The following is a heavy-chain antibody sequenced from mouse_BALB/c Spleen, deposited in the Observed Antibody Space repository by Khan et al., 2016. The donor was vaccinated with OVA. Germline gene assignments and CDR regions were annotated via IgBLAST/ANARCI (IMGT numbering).Heavy chain of an antibody. V-gene: IGHV3-2*02. J-gene: IGHJ3*01. D-gene: IGHD4-1*01. CDR2: IGYSGST. CDR1: GYSITSDYA. Sequence: EVQLQESGPGLVKPSQSLSLTCTVTGYSITSDYAWNWIRQFPGNKLGWMGYIGYSGSTSSNPSLKSRISITRDTSKNQFFLRLNSVTNESTATYYCARLGPGFAYWGQGTLVTVSA. CDR3: ARLGPGFAY.